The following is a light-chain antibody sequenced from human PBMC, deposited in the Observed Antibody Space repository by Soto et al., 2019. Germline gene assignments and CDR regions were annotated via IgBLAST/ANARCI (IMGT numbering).Light chain of an antibody. CDR1: SSNIGAGYD. V-gene: IGLV1-40*01. CDR3: QSYDSSLSGLGV. J-gene: IGLJ3*02. CDR2: GNS. Sequence: QSVLTQPPSVSGAPGQRVTISCTGSSSNIGAGYDVHWYQQLPGTAPKLLIYGNSNRPSGVPDRFSGSKSGTSASLAITGLQAGDEAGYFCQSYDSSLSGLGVFGGGTKLTVL.